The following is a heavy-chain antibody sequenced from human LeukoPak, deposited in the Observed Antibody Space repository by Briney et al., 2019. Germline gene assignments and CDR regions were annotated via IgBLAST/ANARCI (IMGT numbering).Heavy chain of an antibody. CDR1: GGSISSSGYY. V-gene: IGHV4-39*07. D-gene: IGHD6-13*01. CDR3: ARAAAVASGMDV. Sequence: SETLSLTCTVSGGSISSSGYYWGWILQPPGKGLEWIGSIYYSGSTYYNPSLKSRVTISVDTSKNLFSLKLSSVTAADTAVYYCARAAAVASGMDVWGQGTTVTVSS. CDR2: IYYSGST. J-gene: IGHJ6*02.